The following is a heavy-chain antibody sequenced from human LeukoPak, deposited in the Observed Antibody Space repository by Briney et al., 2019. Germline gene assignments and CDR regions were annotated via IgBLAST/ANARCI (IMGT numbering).Heavy chain of an antibody. J-gene: IGHJ3*02. CDR1: GGSISSYY. CDR3: ARDYAFDI. Sequence: SETLSLTCTVSGGSISSYYWSWIRQPPGKGLEWIGCIYYSGNTNYNPSLKSRVTISIDTSKNQFSLKLSSVTAADTAVYYCARDYAFDIWGQGTMVTVSS. CDR2: IYYSGNT. V-gene: IGHV4-59*01.